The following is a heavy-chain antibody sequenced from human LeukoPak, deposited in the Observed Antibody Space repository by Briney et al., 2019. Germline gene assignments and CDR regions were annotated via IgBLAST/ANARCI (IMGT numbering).Heavy chain of an antibody. V-gene: IGHV3-7*02. Sequence: HSGGSLRLSCAASGFTFSSYAMSWVRQAPGKGLEWVANIQQDGSEKYYVDSVKGRFTISRDNAKKSLFLQVSSLRGEDTAVYYCARAFGLTDYWGQGTLVTVSS. CDR1: GFTFSSYA. J-gene: IGHJ4*02. D-gene: IGHD3/OR15-3a*01. CDR3: ARAFGLTDY. CDR2: IQQDGSEK.